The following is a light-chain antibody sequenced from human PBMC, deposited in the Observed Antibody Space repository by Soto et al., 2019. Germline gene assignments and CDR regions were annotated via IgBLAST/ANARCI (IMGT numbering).Light chain of an antibody. J-gene: IGLJ2*01. CDR2: GSR. CDR3: AAWDDSLNGPV. V-gene: IGLV1-44*01. Sequence: QSVLSQSPSVSGTPGQRVTISCSGSNSTIGANSVNWYQQSPGAAPKLLIYGSRQRPSGVPDRFSASKSGTSASLAISGLQSEDEADYFCAAWDDSLNGPVFGGGTKVTVL. CDR1: NSTIGANS.